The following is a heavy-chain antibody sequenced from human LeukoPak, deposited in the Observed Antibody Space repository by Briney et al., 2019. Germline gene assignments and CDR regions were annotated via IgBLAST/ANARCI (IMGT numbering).Heavy chain of an antibody. CDR1: GFTFSSYE. CDR2: ISSSGSTT. Sequence: GGSLRLSCAASGFTFSSYEMNWVRQAPGKGLEWVSYISSSGSTTYYADSVKGRFTISRDNSKNTLYLQMNSLRAEDTAVYYCAREGKYCSGGSCYWFDPWGQGTLVTVSS. D-gene: IGHD2-15*01. J-gene: IGHJ5*02. CDR3: AREGKYCSGGSCYWFDP. V-gene: IGHV3-48*03.